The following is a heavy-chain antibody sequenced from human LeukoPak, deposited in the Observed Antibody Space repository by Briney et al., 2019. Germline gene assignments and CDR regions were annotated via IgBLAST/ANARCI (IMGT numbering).Heavy chain of an antibody. CDR2: IYTSGST. V-gene: IGHV4-61*02. CDR3: ARSDPYYDFWSGYYRAFDI. J-gene: IGHJ3*02. CDR1: GGSISSGSYY. Sequence: PSQTLSLTCTVSGGSISSGSYYWSWIRQPAGKGLEWIGRIYTSGSTNYNPSLKSRVTISVDTSKNQFSLKLSSVTAADTAVYYCARSDPYYDFWSGYYRAFDIWGQGTMVTVSS. D-gene: IGHD3-3*01.